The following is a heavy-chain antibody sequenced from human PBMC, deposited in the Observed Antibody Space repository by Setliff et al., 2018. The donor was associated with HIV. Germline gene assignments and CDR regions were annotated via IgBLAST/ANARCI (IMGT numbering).Heavy chain of an antibody. V-gene: IGHV3-48*01. D-gene: IGHD6-13*01. J-gene: IGHJ4*02. CDR1: GLTFSSYS. CDR2: ISSSSGTI. Sequence: VKSGGSLRLSCVASGLTFSSYSMNWVRQAPGKGLEWVSYISSSSGTIYYADSVKGRFTISRDNAKMYLHMNSLRAEDTAVYYCARDRRGSSRFYFDYWGQGTLVTVSS. CDR3: ARDRRGSSRFYFDY.